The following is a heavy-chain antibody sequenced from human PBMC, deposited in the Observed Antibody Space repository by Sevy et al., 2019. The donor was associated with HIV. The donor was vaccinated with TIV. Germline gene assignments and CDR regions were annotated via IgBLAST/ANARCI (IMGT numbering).Heavy chain of an antibody. V-gene: IGHV1-18*01. J-gene: IGHJ4*02. CDR1: GYTFPSYG. D-gene: IGHD5-12*01. CDR2: ISAYRANA. CDR3: ASGRGGSFAY. Sequence: ASVKVSCKASGYTFPSYGINWVRQAPGQGLEWMGWISAYRANANYSQKFQGRSSLTIDRSTTTAYMELTTLEPDDTAVYFCASGRGGSFAYWGQGTQVTVSS.